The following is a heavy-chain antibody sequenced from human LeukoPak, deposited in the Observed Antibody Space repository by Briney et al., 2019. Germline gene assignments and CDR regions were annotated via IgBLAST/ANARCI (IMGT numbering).Heavy chain of an antibody. CDR2: ISGSGGST. CDR3: ARDSSSGSLLTGYYYYYLDV. V-gene: IGHV3-23*01. D-gene: IGHD6-19*01. Sequence: GGSLRLSCAASGFTFSSYAMSWVRQAPGKGLEWVSAISGSGGSTYYADSVKGRFTISRDNAKNSLHLQMNSLRAEDTAVYFCARDSSSGSLLTGYYYYYLDVWGKGTTVTVSS. J-gene: IGHJ6*03. CDR1: GFTFSSYA.